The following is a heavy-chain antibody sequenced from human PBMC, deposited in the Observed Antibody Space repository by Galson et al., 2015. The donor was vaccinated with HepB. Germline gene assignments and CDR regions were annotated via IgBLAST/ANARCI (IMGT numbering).Heavy chain of an antibody. D-gene: IGHD2-15*01. CDR2: IKQDGSEK. CDR1: GFTFSSYW. CDR3: ARGGHNIVVVVAATSPYYYGMDV. V-gene: IGHV3-7*03. J-gene: IGHJ6*02. Sequence: LRLSCAASGFTFSSYWMSWVRQAPGKGLEWVANIKQDGSEKYYVDSVKGRFTISRDNAKNSLYLQMNSLRAEDTAVYYCARGGHNIVVVVAATSPYYYGMDVWGQGTTVTVSS.